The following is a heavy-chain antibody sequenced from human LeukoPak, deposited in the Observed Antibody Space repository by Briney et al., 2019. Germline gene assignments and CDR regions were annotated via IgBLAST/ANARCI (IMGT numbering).Heavy chain of an antibody. V-gene: IGHV1-8*01. J-gene: IGHJ4*02. CDR2: MNPNGGNT. D-gene: IGHD6-19*01. Sequence: APVKVSCKASGYTFTSYDINWVRQATGQGLEWMGWMNPNGGNTGYAQKFQGRVTMTRNTSISTAYMELSSLRSEDTAVYYCARGLGIAVAAVLYWGQGTLVTVSS. CDR1: GYTFTSYD. CDR3: ARGLGIAVAAVLY.